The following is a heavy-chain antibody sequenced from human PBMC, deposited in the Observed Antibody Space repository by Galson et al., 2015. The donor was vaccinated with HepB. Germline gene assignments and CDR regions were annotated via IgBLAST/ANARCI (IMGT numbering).Heavy chain of an antibody. CDR2: ISASGGST. J-gene: IGHJ3*02. CDR1: GFTFSNYA. D-gene: IGHD4/OR15-4a*01. CDR3: AKDYGDNLWDAFDI. V-gene: IGHV3-23*01. Sequence: SLRLSCAASGFTFSNYAMSWVRQAPGKGLEWVSSISASGGSTYYTDSVKGRFTISRDNSKNTLYLQMNSLRAEDTAVYYCAKDYGDNLWDAFDIWGQGTMVTVSS.